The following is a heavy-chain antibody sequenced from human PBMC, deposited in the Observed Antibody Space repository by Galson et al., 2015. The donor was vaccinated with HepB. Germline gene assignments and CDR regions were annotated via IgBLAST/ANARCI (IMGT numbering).Heavy chain of an antibody. CDR2: ISAYNGDT. D-gene: IGHD2-2*01. V-gene: IGHV1-18*01. CDR3: TRDKAIDNGVEPATIFDH. CDR1: GFHFGSFG. Sequence: SVKVSCKASGFHFGSFGISWVRQAPGQGLEWMGWISAYNGDTNSAPNFQGRITLTTERATGTAYLELKNLITDDTAGYYCTRDKAIDNGVEPATIFDHWGPGTLITVSS. J-gene: IGHJ4*02.